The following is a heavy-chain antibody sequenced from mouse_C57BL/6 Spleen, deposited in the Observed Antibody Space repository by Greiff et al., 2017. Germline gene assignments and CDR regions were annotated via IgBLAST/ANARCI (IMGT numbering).Heavy chain of an antibody. Sequence: VQLQQSGAELVKPGASVKLSCKASGYTFTSYWMHWVKQRPGQGLEWIGMIHPNSGSTNYNEKFKSKATLTVDKSSSTAYMQLSSLTSEDSAVYYCASYGYWYFDVWGTGTTVTVSS. CDR2: IHPNSGST. V-gene: IGHV1-64*01. CDR3: ASYGYWYFDV. J-gene: IGHJ1*03. CDR1: GYTFTSYW. D-gene: IGHD1-1*02.